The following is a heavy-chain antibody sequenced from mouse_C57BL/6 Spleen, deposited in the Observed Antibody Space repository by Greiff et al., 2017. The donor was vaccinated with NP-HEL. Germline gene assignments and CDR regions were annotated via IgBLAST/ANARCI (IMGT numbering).Heavy chain of an antibody. V-gene: IGHV10-3*01. J-gene: IGHJ2*01. CDR3: VRCVDGSSLDY. CDR2: IRSKSSNYAT. CDR1: GFTFNTYA. D-gene: IGHD1-1*01. Sequence: EVQRVESGGGLVQPKGSLKLSCAASGFTFNTYAMHWVRQAPGKGLEWVARIRSKSSNYATYYADSVKDRFTISRDDSQSMLYLQMKNLKTEDTAIYYCVRCVDGSSLDYWGQGTTLTVSS.